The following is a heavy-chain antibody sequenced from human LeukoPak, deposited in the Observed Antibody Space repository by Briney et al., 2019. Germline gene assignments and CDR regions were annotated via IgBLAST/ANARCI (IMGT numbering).Heavy chain of an antibody. V-gene: IGHV3-21*01. CDR2: ISSSSSYI. J-gene: IGHJ4*02. CDR1: GFTFSSYS. Sequence: GGSLRLSCAASGFTFSSYSMNWVRQAPGKGLEWVSSISSSSSYIYYADSVKGRFTISRDDAKNSLYLQMNSLRAEDTAVYYCASHGIAVAGRRGGYWGQGTLVTVSS. CDR3: ASHGIAVAGRRGGY. D-gene: IGHD6-19*01.